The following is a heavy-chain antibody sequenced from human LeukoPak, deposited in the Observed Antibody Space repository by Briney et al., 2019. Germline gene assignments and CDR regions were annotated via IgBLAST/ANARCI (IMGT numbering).Heavy chain of an antibody. V-gene: IGHV1-2*02. CDR3: ARDTAMVSYLYYYYYGMDV. CDR1: GGTFSSYA. CDR2: INPNSGGT. J-gene: IGHJ6*02. Sequence: ASVKVSCKASGGTFSSYAISWVRQAPGQGLEWMGWINPNSGGTNYAQKFQGRVTMTRDTSISTAYMELSRLRSDDTAVYYCARDTAMVSYLYYYYYGMDVWGQGTTVTVSS. D-gene: IGHD5-18*01.